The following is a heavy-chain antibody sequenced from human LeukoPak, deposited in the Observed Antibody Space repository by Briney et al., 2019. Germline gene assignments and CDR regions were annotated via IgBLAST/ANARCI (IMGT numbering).Heavy chain of an antibody. CDR3: ARTGSGYDSHYMDV. CDR2: IYYSGST. CDR1: GGSISSYY. D-gene: IGHD5-12*01. Sequence: PSETLSLTCTVSGGSISSYYWSWIRQPPGKGLEWIGYIYYSGSTNYNPSLKSRVTISVDTSKNQFSLKLSSVTAADTAVYYCARTGSGYDSHYMDVWGKGTTVTVSS. V-gene: IGHV4-59*01. J-gene: IGHJ6*03.